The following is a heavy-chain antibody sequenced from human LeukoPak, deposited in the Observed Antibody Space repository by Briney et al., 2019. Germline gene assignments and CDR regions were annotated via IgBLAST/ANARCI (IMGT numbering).Heavy chain of an antibody. CDR2: IWYDGTNK. Sequence: GWSLRLSCAASGFSFSSYGMHWVRQAPGKGLEWVAVIWYDGTNKNYADSVKGRFTISRDNSKNMLYLQMNSLRVEDTALYYCASHGGLWGQGTLVTVSS. CDR3: ASHGGL. V-gene: IGHV3-33*01. J-gene: IGHJ4*02. D-gene: IGHD5-12*01. CDR1: GFSFSSYG.